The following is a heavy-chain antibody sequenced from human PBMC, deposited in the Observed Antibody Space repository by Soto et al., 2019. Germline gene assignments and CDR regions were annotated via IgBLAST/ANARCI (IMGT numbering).Heavy chain of an antibody. V-gene: IGHV3-7*05. CDR3: ARDAYYDILTGYLGYNWFDP. Sequence: GGSLRLSCAASGFTFSSYWMSWVRQAPGKGLEWVANIKQDGSEKYYVDSVKGRFTISRDNAKNSLYLQMNSLRAEDTAVYYCARDAYYDILTGYLGYNWFDPWGQGTLVTVSS. D-gene: IGHD3-9*01. J-gene: IGHJ5*02. CDR1: GFTFSSYW. CDR2: IKQDGSEK.